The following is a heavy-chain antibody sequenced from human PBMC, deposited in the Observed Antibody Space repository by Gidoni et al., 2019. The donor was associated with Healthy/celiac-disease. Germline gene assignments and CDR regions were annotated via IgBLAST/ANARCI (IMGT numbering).Heavy chain of an antibody. CDR2: IYSGGST. CDR1: GLTVSSNY. Sequence: EVQLVETGGGLIQPGGSLRLSCAASGLTVSSNYMSWVRQAPGKGLEWVSVIYSGGSTYYADSVKGRFTISRDNSKNTLYLQMNSLRAEDTAVYYCARVGSYDYVWGSYRYSAEYFDYWGQGTLVTVSS. J-gene: IGHJ4*02. V-gene: IGHV3-53*02. CDR3: ARVGSYDYVWGSYRYSAEYFDY. D-gene: IGHD3-16*02.